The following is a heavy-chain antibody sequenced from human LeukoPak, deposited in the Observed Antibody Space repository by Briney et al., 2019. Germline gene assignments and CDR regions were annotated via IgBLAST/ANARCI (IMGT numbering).Heavy chain of an antibody. CDR3: ARGGNYGTLDF. D-gene: IGHD1-7*01. J-gene: IGHJ4*02. CDR2: INNDGSSI. Sequence: GGSLRLSCAASGFTFSNYWMYWVRQDPGKGLLWVSRINNDGSSIVYADSVKGRFTISRDNAKNTLYLQMNSLRAADTAVYYCARGGNYGTLDFWGQGTLVTVSS. CDR1: GFTFSNYW. V-gene: IGHV3-74*03.